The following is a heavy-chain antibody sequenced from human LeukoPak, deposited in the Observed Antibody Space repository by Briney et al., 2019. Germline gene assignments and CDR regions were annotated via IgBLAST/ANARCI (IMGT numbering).Heavy chain of an antibody. J-gene: IGHJ4*02. CDR1: GFTFSSYA. Sequence: PGGSLRLSCAASGFTFSSYAMSSVRQAPGKGLEWVSAISGSGGSTYYADSVKGRFTISRDTSRNTLYLQMHSLRAEDTAVYYCARLISTSSSRFSDYWGQGTLVTVSS. V-gene: IGHV3-23*01. CDR2: ISGSGGST. CDR3: ARLISTSSSRFSDY. D-gene: IGHD6-6*01.